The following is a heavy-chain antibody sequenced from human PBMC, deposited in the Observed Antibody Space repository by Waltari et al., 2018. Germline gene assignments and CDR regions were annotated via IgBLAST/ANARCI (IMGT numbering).Heavy chain of an antibody. Sequence: QVQLVQSGAEVKKPGASVKVSCKASGYTFTSYDINWVRQAPGQRLEWMGWINAGNGNTKYSQKFQGRVTITRDTSASTAYMELSSLRSEDTAVYYCARDNGLLLRGGDYWGQGTLVTVSS. CDR2: INAGNGNT. CDR1: GYTFTSYD. CDR3: ARDNGLLLRGGDY. V-gene: IGHV1-3*01. J-gene: IGHJ4*02. D-gene: IGHD3-22*01.